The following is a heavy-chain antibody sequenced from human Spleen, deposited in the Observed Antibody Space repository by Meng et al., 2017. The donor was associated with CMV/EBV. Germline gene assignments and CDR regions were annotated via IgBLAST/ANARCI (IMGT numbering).Heavy chain of an antibody. V-gene: IGHV3-74*01. CDR1: GFTFSSYW. D-gene: IGHD3-3*01. CDR2: INSDGSST. CDR3: AVNYDFWSGRWD. J-gene: IGHJ4*02. Sequence: GESLKISCAASGFTFSSYWMHWVRQAPGKGLVWVSRINSDGSSTSYADSVKGRFTISRDNAKNTLYLQMNSLRAEDTAVYYCAVNYDFWSGRWDWGQGTLVTVPQ.